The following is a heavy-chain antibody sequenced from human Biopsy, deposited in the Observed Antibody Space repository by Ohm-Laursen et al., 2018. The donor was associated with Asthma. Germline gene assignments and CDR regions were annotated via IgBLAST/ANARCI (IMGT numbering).Heavy chain of an antibody. V-gene: IGHV4-59*01. J-gene: IGHJ4*02. CDR1: PGSINDYY. D-gene: IGHD6-13*01. CDR3: ARATSTWSQSGPHYFDH. Sequence: TLSLTCTVSPGSINDYYWNWIRQFPGKGLEWIGYVHSTGSTRFNPSLKSRLTISVDTSVDQVSLKLTSLTAADTAVYYCARATSTWSQSGPHYFDHWGQGTLVTVSS. CDR2: VHSTGST.